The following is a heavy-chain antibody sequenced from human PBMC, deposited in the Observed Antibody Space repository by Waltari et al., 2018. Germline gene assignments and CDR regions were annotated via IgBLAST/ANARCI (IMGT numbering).Heavy chain of an antibody. D-gene: IGHD3-10*01. CDR1: GYTFTGSY. J-gene: IGHJ4*02. CDR3: ARVNTITMVRGVPYDY. Sequence: QVQLVQSGAEVKKPGASVKVSCKASGYTFTGSYMHWLRQAPGQGLEWMGRINPNSGGTNYAQKFQGRVTMTRDTSISTAYMELSRLRSDDTAVYYCARVNTITMVRGVPYDYWGQGTLVTVSS. V-gene: IGHV1-2*06. CDR2: INPNSGGT.